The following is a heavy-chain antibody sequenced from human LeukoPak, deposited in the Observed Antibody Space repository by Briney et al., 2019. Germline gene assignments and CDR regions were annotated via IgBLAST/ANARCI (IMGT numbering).Heavy chain of an antibody. D-gene: IGHD3-22*01. CDR3: ARVGDSSGYYLDY. V-gene: IGHV1-69*13. Sequence: SVKVSCKASGGNFSSYASSWLRQAPGQGLEWMGGIIPIFGTANYAQKFQGRVTITADESTSTAYMELSSLRSEDTAVYYCARVGDSSGYYLDYWGQGTLVTVSS. CDR2: IIPIFGTA. J-gene: IGHJ4*02. CDR1: GGNFSSYA.